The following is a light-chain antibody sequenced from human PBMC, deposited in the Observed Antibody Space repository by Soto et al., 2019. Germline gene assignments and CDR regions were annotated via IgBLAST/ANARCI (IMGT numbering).Light chain of an antibody. J-gene: IGKJ5*01. Sequence: EIVTTQSPATLSVSPGERVTLSCRVSQSVSINLAWYQQKPGQAPRLLIYGISKRATDIPDRFSGSGSGTEFTLTISSLQPEDFATYYCQQHGQWPITFGQGTRLEIK. CDR3: QQHGQWPIT. CDR2: GIS. V-gene: IGKV3D-15*01. CDR1: QSVSIN.